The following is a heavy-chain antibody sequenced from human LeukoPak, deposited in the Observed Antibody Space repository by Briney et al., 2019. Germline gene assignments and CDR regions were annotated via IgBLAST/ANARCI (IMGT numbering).Heavy chain of an antibody. V-gene: IGHV3-7*03. D-gene: IGHD1-1*01. CDR3: ATTRGFDY. CDR1: GFTFDDYG. J-gene: IGHJ4*02. CDR2: IKEDGGEK. Sequence: PGGSLRLSCAASGFTFDDYGMSWVRQAPGKGLEWVANIKEDGGEKYYVDSVKGRFTISRDNAKSSLFPQMNSLRTEDTAVYYCATTRGFDYWGQGTLVTVSS.